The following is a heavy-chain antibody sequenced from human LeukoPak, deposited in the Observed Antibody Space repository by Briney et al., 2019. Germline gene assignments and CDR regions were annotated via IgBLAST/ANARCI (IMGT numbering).Heavy chain of an antibody. V-gene: IGHV5-10-1*01. Sequence: GESLKISCKGSGYSFTSYWISWVRQMPGKGLEWMGRIDPSDSYTNYSPSFQGHVTISADRSISTAYLQWSTLKASDTAMYYCARQGHNFFDYWGQGTLVTVSS. CDR1: GYSFTSYW. CDR2: IDPSDSYT. CDR3: ARQGHNFFDY. J-gene: IGHJ4*02.